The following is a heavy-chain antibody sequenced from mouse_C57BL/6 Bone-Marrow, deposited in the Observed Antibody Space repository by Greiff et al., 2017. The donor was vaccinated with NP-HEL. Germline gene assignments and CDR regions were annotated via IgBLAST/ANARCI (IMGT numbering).Heavy chain of an antibody. Sequence: EVHLVESGGDLVKPGGSLKLSCAASGFTFSSYGMSWVRQTPDKRLEWVATISSGGSYTYYLDSVKGRFTISRDNAKNTLYLQMSSLKSEDTAMYYCARGDYGSPFDYWGQGTTLTVSS. V-gene: IGHV5-6*01. J-gene: IGHJ2*01. D-gene: IGHD1-1*01. CDR3: ARGDYGSPFDY. CDR1: GFTFSSYG. CDR2: ISSGGSYT.